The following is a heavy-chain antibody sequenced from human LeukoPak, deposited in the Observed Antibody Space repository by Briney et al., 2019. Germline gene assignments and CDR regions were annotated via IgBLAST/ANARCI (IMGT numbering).Heavy chain of an antibody. CDR1: GGSFSGYY. D-gene: IGHD6-19*01. CDR3: ARGKHDSSGWYNPGY. CDR2: INHSGST. V-gene: IGHV4-34*01. Sequence: SETLSLTCAVYGGSFSGYYWSWIRQPPGKGLEWIGEINHSGSTNYNPSLKSRVTISVDTSKNQFSLKLSSVTAADTAVYYCARGKHDSSGWYNPGYWGQGTLVTVSS. J-gene: IGHJ4*02.